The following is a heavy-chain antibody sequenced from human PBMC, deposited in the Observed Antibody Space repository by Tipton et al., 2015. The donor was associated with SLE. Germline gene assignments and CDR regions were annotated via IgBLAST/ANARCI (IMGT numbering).Heavy chain of an antibody. V-gene: IGHV4-59*07. Sequence: TLSLTCTVSGGSISSYYWSWIRQRPGKGLEWIGYIYYSGSTNYNPSLKSRVTISVDTSKNQFSLKMSSVTAADTAVYYCARQGGAAAGPPLDPWGQGTLVTVSS. J-gene: IGHJ5*02. D-gene: IGHD6-13*01. CDR3: ARQGGAAAGPPLDP. CDR1: GGSISSYY. CDR2: IYYSGST.